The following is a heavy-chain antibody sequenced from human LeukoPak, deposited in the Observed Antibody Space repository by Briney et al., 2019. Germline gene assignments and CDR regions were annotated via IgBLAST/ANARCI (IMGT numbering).Heavy chain of an antibody. Sequence: ASVKVSCKASGYTLTGYYMHWVRQAPGQGLEWMGWINPNSGGTNYAQKFQGRVTMTRDTSISTAYMELSRLRSDDTAVYYCARVRGYCSGGSCYSQQSDAFDIWGQGTMVTVSS. CDR3: ARVRGYCSGGSCYSQQSDAFDI. CDR2: INPNSGGT. D-gene: IGHD2-15*01. J-gene: IGHJ3*02. V-gene: IGHV1-2*02. CDR1: GYTLTGYY.